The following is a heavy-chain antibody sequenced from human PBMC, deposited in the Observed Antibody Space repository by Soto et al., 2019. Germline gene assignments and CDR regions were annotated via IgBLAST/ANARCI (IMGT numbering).Heavy chain of an antibody. CDR3: ATPYYYDSSPHPFYFDY. J-gene: IGHJ4*02. V-gene: IGHV3-30-3*01. CDR1: GFTFSSYA. CDR2: ISYDGSNK. Sequence: QVQLVESGGGVVQPGRSLRLSCAASGFTFSSYAMHWVRQAPGKGLEWVAVISYDGSNKYYADSVKGRFTISRDNSKNTLYLQINGLRAGDTAVYYCATPYYYDSSPHPFYFDYWGQGTLVTVSS. D-gene: IGHD3-22*01.